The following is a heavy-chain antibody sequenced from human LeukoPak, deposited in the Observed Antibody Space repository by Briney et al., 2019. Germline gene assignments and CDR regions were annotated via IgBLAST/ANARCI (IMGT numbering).Heavy chain of an antibody. J-gene: IGHJ4*02. CDR1: GFTFSSYS. V-gene: IGHV3-21*01. CDR3: ARALVNYCTGGSCYFHY. CDR2: ISTTGNYI. D-gene: IGHD2-15*01. Sequence: GGSLRLSCAASGFTFSSYSMNWVRQAPGKGLEWVSSISTTGNYIHYADSVKGRFTISRDNAKNSLYLQMNSLRAEDTAVYYCARALVNYCTGGSCYFHYWGQGTPVTVSS.